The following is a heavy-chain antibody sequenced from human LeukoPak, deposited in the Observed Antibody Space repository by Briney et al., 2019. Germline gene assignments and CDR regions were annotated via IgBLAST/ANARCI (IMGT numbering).Heavy chain of an antibody. CDR1: GLTFSNYW. J-gene: IGHJ4*02. Sequence: PGGSLRLSCAASGLTFSNYWMTWVRQAPGKGLDWVAHINQDGSKEYYMDSVKARFTISRDNAKNSLSLQMNRLRAEDTAVYYCVRDGGVSGYDLLDYWGQGTLVTVSS. CDR2: INQDGSKE. D-gene: IGHD5-12*01. V-gene: IGHV3-7*01. CDR3: VRDGGVSGYDLLDY.